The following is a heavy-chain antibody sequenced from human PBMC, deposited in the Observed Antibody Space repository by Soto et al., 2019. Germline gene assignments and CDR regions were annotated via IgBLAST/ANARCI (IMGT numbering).Heavy chain of an antibody. V-gene: IGHV3-23*01. D-gene: IGHD6-13*01. CDR3: GKDGAAAAFQH. J-gene: IGHJ1*01. Sequence: EVQLLESGGGLVQPGGSLRLSCAASGFTFSSYAMSWVRQAPGKGLEWVSAISGSGGSTYYADSVKGRFTISRDNSKNTRYLRMNSLRAEDTAVYYGGKDGAAAAFQHWGQGTLVTVSS. CDR2: ISGSGGST. CDR1: GFTFSSYA.